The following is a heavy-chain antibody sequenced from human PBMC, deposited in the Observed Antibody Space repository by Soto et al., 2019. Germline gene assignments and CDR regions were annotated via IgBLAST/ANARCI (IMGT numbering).Heavy chain of an antibody. V-gene: IGHV3-23*01. CDR1: GFTFSSYA. J-gene: IGHJ6*02. CDR2: ISGSGGST. Sequence: GGSLRLSCAASGFTFSSYAMSWVRQAPGKGLEWVSAISGSGGSTYYADSVKGRFTISRDNSKNTLYLQMNSLRAEDTAVYYCAKGPAPGSPPYYYGMDVWGQGTTVTVSS. D-gene: IGHD3-10*01. CDR3: AKGPAPGSPPYYYGMDV.